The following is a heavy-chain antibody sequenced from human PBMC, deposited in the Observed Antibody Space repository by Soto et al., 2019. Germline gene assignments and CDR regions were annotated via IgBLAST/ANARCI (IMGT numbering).Heavy chain of an antibody. Sequence: SGGSLRLSCAASGFTVNTNYMTWVRQAPGKGLEWVSVLYSGGSAYYADSVRGRFTISRDNSKNTLCLQMNSLRAEDTAMYYCTRGTVPITYWGQGTLVTVSS. D-gene: IGHD1-1*01. V-gene: IGHV3-53*01. CDR2: LYSGGSA. CDR3: TRGTVPITY. CDR1: GFTVNTNY. J-gene: IGHJ4*02.